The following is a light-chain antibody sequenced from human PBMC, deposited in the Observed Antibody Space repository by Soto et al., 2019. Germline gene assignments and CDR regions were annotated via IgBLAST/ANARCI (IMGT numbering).Light chain of an antibody. CDR1: QSVSST. J-gene: IGKJ3*01. CDR2: GAS. CDR3: QQYNKWPFT. V-gene: IGKV3-15*01. Sequence: EIVMTQSPATLSVSPGERATLSCRASQSVSSTLAWYQQKAGQAPRLLIYGASTRATGIPARFSGSGSGTEFTLTISSLQSEDFAVYYCQQYNKWPFTFGPGTKVDIK.